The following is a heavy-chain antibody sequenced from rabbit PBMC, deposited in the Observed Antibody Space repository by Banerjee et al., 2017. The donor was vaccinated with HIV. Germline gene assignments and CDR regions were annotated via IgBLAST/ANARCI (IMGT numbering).Heavy chain of an antibody. CDR1: GFSFSSGYW. J-gene: IGHJ4*01. Sequence: QSLEESGGDLVKPGASLTLTCTASGFSFSSGYWICWVRQAPGKGLEWIGCIGAGSGNTYYASWAKGRFTISKTSSTTVTLQMTSLTAADTATYFCARDWGGYAGYAYATHNLWGPGTLVTVS. V-gene: IGHV1S40*01. D-gene: IGHD6-1*01. CDR3: ARDWGGYAGYAYATHNL. CDR2: IGAGSGNT.